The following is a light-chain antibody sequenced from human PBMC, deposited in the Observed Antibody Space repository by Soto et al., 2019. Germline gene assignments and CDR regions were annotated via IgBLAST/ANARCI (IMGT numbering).Light chain of an antibody. V-gene: IGKV3-20*01. Sequence: IVRTQSPATLSLSPGERASLSCRASQSVRSSYFAWYQQKPGQAPRLLIFGVSSRATGIPDRFSATGSGTDFTLTISRLEPEDFALYFCQQYGNSPLTFGGGTKVDIK. CDR1: QSVRSSY. CDR2: GVS. J-gene: IGKJ4*01. CDR3: QQYGNSPLT.